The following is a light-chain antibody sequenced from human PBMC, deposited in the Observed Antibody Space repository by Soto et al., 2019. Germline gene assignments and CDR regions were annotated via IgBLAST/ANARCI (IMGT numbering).Light chain of an antibody. V-gene: IGLV3-1*01. CDR3: QAWDRENVV. CDR2: QDS. J-gene: IGLJ2*01. CDR1: KLGDKY. Sequence: SYELTQPPSVSVSPGQTASITCSGDKLGDKYACWYQQKPGQSPVLVIYQDSKRPSGIPERFSGSNSGNTATLTISGTQAMDEADYYCQAWDRENVVFGGGTKVTVL.